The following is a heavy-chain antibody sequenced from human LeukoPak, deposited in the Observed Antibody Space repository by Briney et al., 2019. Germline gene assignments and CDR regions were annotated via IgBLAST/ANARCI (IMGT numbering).Heavy chain of an antibody. CDR3: ARNLPFDY. V-gene: IGHV3-7*01. Sequence: GGSLRLSCSASGLTFSRYWMSWVRQAPGKGLEWVAIMKQDGSETYYVDSVKGRFTISRDNGKSSLYLQVNSLRAEDTAVYYCARNLPFDYWGQGALVTVSS. CDR1: GLTFSRYW. CDR2: MKQDGSET. J-gene: IGHJ4*02. D-gene: IGHD1-14*01.